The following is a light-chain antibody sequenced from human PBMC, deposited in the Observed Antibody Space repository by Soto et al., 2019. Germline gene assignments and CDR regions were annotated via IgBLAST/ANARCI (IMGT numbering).Light chain of an antibody. CDR3: HQRSNWPLT. CDR1: QSVSTH. V-gene: IGKV3-11*01. Sequence: EVVMTQSPVNLSVSPGERATLSCRASQSVSTHLAWYQQKPGQAPRLLIYDTYNRATGVPARFSGSGSGTDFTLTISSLEPEDFAVYYCHQRSNWPLTFGGGTKVDIK. CDR2: DTY. J-gene: IGKJ4*01.